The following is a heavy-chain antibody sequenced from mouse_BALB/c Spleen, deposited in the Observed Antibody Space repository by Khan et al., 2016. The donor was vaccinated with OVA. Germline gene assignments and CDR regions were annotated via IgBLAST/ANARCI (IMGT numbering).Heavy chain of an antibody. CDR3: SRNSGSGFDY. Sequence: VQLQQSGPELVKPGASVKISCKASGYSFTGYFMNWVMQSHGKSLEWIGRINPHIGETFYNQKFKDKATLTVDESSRTAHMELRTLASEDSAVYYCSRNSGSGFDYWGQGTTLTVSS. CDR2: INPHIGET. V-gene: IGHV1-20*02. D-gene: IGHD1-1*01. J-gene: IGHJ2*01. CDR1: GYSFTGYF.